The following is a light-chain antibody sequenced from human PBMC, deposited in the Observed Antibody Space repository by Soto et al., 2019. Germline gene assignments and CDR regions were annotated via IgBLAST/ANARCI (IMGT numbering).Light chain of an antibody. J-gene: IGKJ1*01. Sequence: EIVLTQSPGTLSLSPGERATLSWRASQSVSNNYLAWYQQKPGQAPRLLIYGASSRATGIPDRFSGSGSGTDFTLTISRLGPEDFAVYYCQQYGSPGTFGQGTKVDIK. V-gene: IGKV3-20*01. CDR3: QQYGSPGT. CDR1: QSVSNNY. CDR2: GAS.